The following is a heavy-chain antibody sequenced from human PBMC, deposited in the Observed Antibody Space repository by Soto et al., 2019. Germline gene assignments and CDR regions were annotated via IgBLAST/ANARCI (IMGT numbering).Heavy chain of an antibody. J-gene: IGHJ4*02. V-gene: IGHV4-59*01. Sequence: SETLSLTCAVSGAFTSSYYWSWIRQPPGKGLEWIGYIYYNGNTNYNPSPKSRVGISLDTSKNQFSLKLNYVTAADTAVYYCARDRYSSSPDFDYWGQGTLVTVSS. D-gene: IGHD6-6*01. CDR3: ARDRYSSSPDFDY. CDR2: IYYNGNT. CDR1: GAFTSSYY.